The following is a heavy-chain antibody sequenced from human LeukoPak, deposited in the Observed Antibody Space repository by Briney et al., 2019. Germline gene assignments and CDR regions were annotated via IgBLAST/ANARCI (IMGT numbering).Heavy chain of an antibody. Sequence: PSETLSLTCTVSGGSISRYYWSWIRQPPGKGLEWIGYIYYSGSTNYNPSLKSRVTISVDASKNQFSLKLSSVTAADTAVYYCARLYSSSLGRVFDYWGQGTLVIVSS. CDR1: GGSISRYY. D-gene: IGHD6-13*01. CDR3: ARLYSSSLGRVFDY. V-gene: IGHV4-59*01. J-gene: IGHJ4*02. CDR2: IYYSGST.